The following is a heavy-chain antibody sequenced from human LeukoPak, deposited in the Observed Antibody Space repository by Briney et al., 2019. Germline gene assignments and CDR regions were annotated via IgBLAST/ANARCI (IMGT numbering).Heavy chain of an antibody. J-gene: IGHJ4*02. V-gene: IGHV3-23*01. Sequence: GGSLRLSCAASGFIFSSYAMSWVRQAPGKGLEWVSGISGSGGSTYYADSVKGRFTISRDNSKNTLYLQMNSLRVEDTAVYYCASSGRYWYFDYWGQGTLVTVSS. CDR1: GFIFSSYA. CDR3: ASSGRYWYFDY. D-gene: IGHD1-26*01. CDR2: ISGSGGST.